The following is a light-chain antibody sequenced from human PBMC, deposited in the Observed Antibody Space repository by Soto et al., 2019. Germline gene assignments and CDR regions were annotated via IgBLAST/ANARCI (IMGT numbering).Light chain of an antibody. Sequence: QSVLTQPRSVSGSPGQSVTISCTGTSSDVGGYNYVSWYQQHPGKAPKLMIYDVSKRPSGVPDRFSGSKSGNTASLTISGLQAEDEADYSCFSYAGSYTFVVFGGGTQLTVL. CDR3: FSYAGSYTFVV. V-gene: IGLV2-11*01. J-gene: IGLJ2*01. CDR1: SSDVGGYNY. CDR2: DVS.